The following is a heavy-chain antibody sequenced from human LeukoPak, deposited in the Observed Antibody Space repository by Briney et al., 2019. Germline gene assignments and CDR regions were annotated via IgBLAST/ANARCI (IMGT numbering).Heavy chain of an antibody. D-gene: IGHD3-9*01. J-gene: IGHJ4*02. CDR2: IYYSGTT. Sequence: SETLSLTCTVSGGSISYYYWSWIRQSPGKGLEWIGYIYYSGTTNYNPSLKSRVTISVDTSKNQFSLKPSSVTAADTAVYCCARVVRYFYWLENPHFDYWGQGTLVSVPS. CDR1: GGSISYYY. V-gene: IGHV4-59*12. CDR3: ARVVRYFYWLENPHFDY.